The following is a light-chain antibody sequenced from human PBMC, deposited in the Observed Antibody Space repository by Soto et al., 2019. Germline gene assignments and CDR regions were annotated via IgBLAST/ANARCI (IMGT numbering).Light chain of an antibody. J-gene: IGKJ4*01. CDR3: QQRSNWLT. CDR2: DAS. CDR1: QSLSSY. Sequence: PGERATLSCRASQSLSSYLAWYQQKPGQAPRLLIYDASNRATGIPARFNGSGSGTDFTLTISSLEPEDFAVYYCQQRSNWLTFGGGTKVEIK. V-gene: IGKV3-11*01.